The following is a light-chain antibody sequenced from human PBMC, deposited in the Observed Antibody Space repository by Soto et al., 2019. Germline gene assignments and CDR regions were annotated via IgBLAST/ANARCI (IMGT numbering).Light chain of an antibody. CDR2: EVN. Sequence: QSALTQPPSASGSPGQSVTISCTGTSSDVGIFNYVSWYQQHPDQAPKLLIFEVNKRPSGVPDRFSASKSDNTASLTVSGLQAEDEADYYCCSYAGSNTLIFGGGTKLTVL. CDR1: SSDVGIFNY. J-gene: IGLJ2*01. V-gene: IGLV2-8*01. CDR3: CSYAGSNTLI.